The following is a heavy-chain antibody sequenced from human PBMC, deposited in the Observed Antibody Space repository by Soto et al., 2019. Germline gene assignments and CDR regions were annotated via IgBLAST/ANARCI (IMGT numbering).Heavy chain of an antibody. J-gene: IGHJ3*02. D-gene: IGHD2-21*01. CDR1: GFTFSSYS. CDR2: ISSSSSYI. CDR3: ARGHIVVSGGAFDI. Sequence: GGSLRLSCAASGFTFSSYSMNWVRQAPGKGLEWVSSISSSSSYIYYADSVKGRFTISRDNAKNSLYLQMNGLRAEDTAVYYCARGHIVVSGGAFDIWGQGTMVTVSS. V-gene: IGHV3-21*01.